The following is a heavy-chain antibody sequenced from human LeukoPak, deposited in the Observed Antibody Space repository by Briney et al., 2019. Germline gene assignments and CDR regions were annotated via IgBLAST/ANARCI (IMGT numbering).Heavy chain of an antibody. CDR3: AKRTIAVAGRPDY. CDR2: ISGSGVST. V-gene: IGHV3-23*01. CDR1: GFTVSSNY. J-gene: IGHJ4*02. Sequence: GGSLRLSCAASGFTVSSNYMSWVRQAPGKGLEWVSAISGSGVSTYYADSVKGRFTISRDNSKNTLYLQMNSLRAEDTAVYYCAKRTIAVAGRPDYWGQGTLVTVSS. D-gene: IGHD6-19*01.